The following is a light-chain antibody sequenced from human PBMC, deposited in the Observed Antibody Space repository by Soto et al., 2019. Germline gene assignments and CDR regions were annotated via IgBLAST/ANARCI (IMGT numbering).Light chain of an antibody. CDR3: QQRAHWPT. CDR2: DSF. V-gene: IGKV3-11*01. J-gene: IGKJ4*01. CDR1: QSVSNY. Sequence: EIVLTQSPATLSLSPGERATLSCRASQSVSNYLAWYQHKPGQAPRLLIYDSFKRATGIPARFSGSGSGTDFTLTITSLEPEDFAVYYCQQRAHWPTFGGGTKVEIK.